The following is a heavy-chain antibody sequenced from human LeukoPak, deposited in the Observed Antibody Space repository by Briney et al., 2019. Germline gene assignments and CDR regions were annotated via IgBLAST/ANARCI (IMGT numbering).Heavy chain of an antibody. CDR1: GFTFSNYA. CDR3: GKSSSSYGNDALDI. V-gene: IGHV3-23*01. J-gene: IGHJ3*02. D-gene: IGHD5-18*01. Sequence: PGGSLRLSCAASGFTFSNYAMSWVRQAPGKGLEWVSVIRCGGGVAFYADSVKGRFTISRDNSRNTLYLHMNSLTADDTAVYYCGKSSSSYGNDALDIWGQGTMVTVSS. CDR2: IRCGGGVA.